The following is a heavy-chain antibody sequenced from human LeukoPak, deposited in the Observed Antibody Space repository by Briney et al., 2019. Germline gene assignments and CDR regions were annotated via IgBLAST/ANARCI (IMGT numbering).Heavy chain of an antibody. Sequence: PSETLSLTCTVSGGSISSYYWSWIRQPPGKGLEWIGYIYYSGSTNYNPSLKSRVTISVDTSKNQFSLKLSSVTAADTAVYYCARFEAVAGSFDYWGQGTLVTVSS. D-gene: IGHD6-19*01. CDR1: GGSISSYY. V-gene: IGHV4-59*08. CDR2: IYYSGST. J-gene: IGHJ4*02. CDR3: ARFEAVAGSFDY.